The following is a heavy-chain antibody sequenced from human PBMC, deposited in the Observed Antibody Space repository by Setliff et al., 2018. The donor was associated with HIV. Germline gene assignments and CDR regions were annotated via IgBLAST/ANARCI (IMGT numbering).Heavy chain of an antibody. CDR3: ASPTAIPH. V-gene: IGHV1-18*01. D-gene: IGHD2-21*02. Sequence: ASVKVSCKASGYTFTSYGMSWVRQAPGQGLEWMGWISAYNGNTNYAQKLQGRVTMTTDTSASTAYMELSSLRPEDTAVYYCASPTAIPHWGQGTLVTVSS. CDR2: ISAYNGNT. CDR1: GYTFTSYG. J-gene: IGHJ4*02.